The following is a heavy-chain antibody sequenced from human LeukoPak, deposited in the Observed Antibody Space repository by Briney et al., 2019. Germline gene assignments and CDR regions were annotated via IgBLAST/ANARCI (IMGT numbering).Heavy chain of an antibody. CDR3: ARDRHTYYDFWSGCNYYMDV. CDR1: GYTFTSYG. D-gene: IGHD3-3*01. Sequence: GASVKVSCKASGYTFTSYGISWVRQAPGQGLEWMGWISAYNGNTNYAQKLQGRVTMTTDTSTSTAYMELRSLRSDDTAVYYCARDRHTYYDFWSGCNYYMDVWGKGTTVTVSS. V-gene: IGHV1-18*01. J-gene: IGHJ6*03. CDR2: ISAYNGNT.